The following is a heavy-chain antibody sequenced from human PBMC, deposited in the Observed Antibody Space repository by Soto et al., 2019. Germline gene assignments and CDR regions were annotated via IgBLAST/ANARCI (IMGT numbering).Heavy chain of an antibody. D-gene: IGHD6-19*01. V-gene: IGHV1-2*04. J-gene: IGHJ6*02. CDR1: GYTFTGYY. CDR2: INPNSGGT. Sequence: ASVKVSCKASGYTFTGYYMHWVRQAPGQGLEWMGWINPNSGGTNYAQKFQGWVTMTRDTSISTAYMELSRLRSDDTAVYYCARGRESIAVAGTGGYYGMDVWGQGTTVTVSS. CDR3: ARGRESIAVAGTGGYYGMDV.